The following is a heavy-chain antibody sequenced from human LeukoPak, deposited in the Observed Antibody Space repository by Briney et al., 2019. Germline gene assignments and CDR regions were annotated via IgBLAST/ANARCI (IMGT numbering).Heavy chain of an antibody. CDR2: LSYSGGST. V-gene: IGHV3-23*01. CDR1: GFTFSSYA. Sequence: GGSLRLSGAASGFTFSSYAMSWVRQAPGKGLEWVSGLSYSGGSTYYADSVKGRFTISRDNSKNTLYLQMNSLRAEDTAVYYCAKWRSGYPNYYFDYWGQGTLVTVSS. CDR3: AKWRSGYPNYYFDY. D-gene: IGHD3-22*01. J-gene: IGHJ4*02.